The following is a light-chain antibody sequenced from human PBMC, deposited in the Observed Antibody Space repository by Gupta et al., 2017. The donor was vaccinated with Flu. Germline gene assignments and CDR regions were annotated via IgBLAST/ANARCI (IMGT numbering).Light chain of an antibody. Sequence: DIQMTQSPSSLSASVGDRVTITCRASQSISSYLNWYQQKPGKAPKLLIYAASSLQSGVPSRLSGSGSGTDFTLTISSLQPEDVATYYSQQSYSTPQTFGQGTKVEIK. CDR2: AAS. J-gene: IGKJ1*01. V-gene: IGKV1-39*01. CDR1: QSISSY. CDR3: QQSYSTPQT.